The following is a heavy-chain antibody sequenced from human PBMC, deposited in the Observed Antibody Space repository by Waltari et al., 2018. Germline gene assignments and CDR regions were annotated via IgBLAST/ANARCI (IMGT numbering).Heavy chain of an antibody. CDR3: ARSSWDDGVAADY. CDR2: IYYSGST. CDR1: GGSISSYY. D-gene: IGHD3-3*01. Sequence: QVQLQESGPGLVKPSETLSLTCTVSGGSISSYYWSWIRQPPGKGLEWIGYIYYSGSTNYTPSLKSRVTISVDTSKNQFSLKLSSVTAADTAVYYCARSSWDDGVAADYWGQGTLVTVSS. J-gene: IGHJ4*02. V-gene: IGHV4-59*01.